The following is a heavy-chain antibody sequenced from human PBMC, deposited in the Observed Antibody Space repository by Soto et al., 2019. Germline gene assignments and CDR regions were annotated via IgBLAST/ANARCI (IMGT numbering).Heavy chain of an antibody. CDR3: ATGGERDCYAHSGWR. Sequence: QVQLVQSGAEVKKPGSSVKVSCKASGGTFSNYALDWVRQAPGQGLEWMGGIIPIFGTVRHAQNFQGRVTVAADESTATDYMELSSMRYEDTAMYYCATGGERDCYAHSGWRWGQGTLVTVSS. D-gene: IGHD3-22*01. V-gene: IGHV1-69*12. CDR2: IIPIFGTV. J-gene: IGHJ1*01. CDR1: GGTFSNYA.